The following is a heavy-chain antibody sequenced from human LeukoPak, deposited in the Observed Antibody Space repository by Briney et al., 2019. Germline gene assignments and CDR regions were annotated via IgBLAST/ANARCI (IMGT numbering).Heavy chain of an antibody. Sequence: GGSLRLSCAVSGFTFSNYGMNWVRQAPGKGLEWVSTISGTGSNTYYADSVKGRFTIARDNSKNTLSLQMNSLRVEDTAVYYCAKAPSIVARPDHWGQGALVTVSS. CDR2: ISGTGSNT. D-gene: IGHD6-6*01. CDR3: AKAPSIVARPDH. V-gene: IGHV3-23*01. CDR1: GFTFSNYG. J-gene: IGHJ4*02.